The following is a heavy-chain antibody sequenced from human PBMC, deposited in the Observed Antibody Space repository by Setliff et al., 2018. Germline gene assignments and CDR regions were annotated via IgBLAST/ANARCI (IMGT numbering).Heavy chain of an antibody. D-gene: IGHD1-26*01. CDR2: ISSSSSTI. V-gene: IGHV3-48*01. Sequence: GGSLRLSCAASGFTFSDYSMNWVRQAPGKGLEWVSDISSSSSTIYYADSVKGRFTISRDNAKNSVYLQMNSLRVEDTAVYYCVSGHASGTRGYWGQGTLVTVSS. CDR3: VSGHASGTRGY. J-gene: IGHJ4*02. CDR1: GFTFSDYS.